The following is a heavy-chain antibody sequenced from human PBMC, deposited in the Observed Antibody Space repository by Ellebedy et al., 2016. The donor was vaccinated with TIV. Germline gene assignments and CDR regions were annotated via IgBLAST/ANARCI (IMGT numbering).Heavy chain of an antibody. CDR3: ARGGDGYIHY. V-gene: IGHV4-30-4*01. Sequence: MPSETLSLTCTVSGGSISSGDYYWSWIRQPPGKCLEWIGYIYYSGNTYHNPSLKSRVTISVDTSKNQFSLKLSSVTAADTAVYYCARGGDGYIHYWGQGTRVTVSS. J-gene: IGHJ4*02. CDR2: IYYSGNT. D-gene: IGHD5-24*01. CDR1: GGSISSGDYY.